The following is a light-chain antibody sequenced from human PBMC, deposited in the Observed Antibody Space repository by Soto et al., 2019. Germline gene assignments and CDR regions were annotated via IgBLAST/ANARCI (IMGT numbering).Light chain of an antibody. CDR1: QSVSSN. V-gene: IGKV3-15*01. CDR3: QQYNNWLYT. J-gene: IGKJ2*01. CDR2: GAS. Sequence: EIVMTQSPATLSVSPGERATLSCRASQSVSSNLAWYQQKPGQAPRLLIYGASTRATGIPARFSGSGSGTAFTLTNSSLQSEDFAVYYCQQYNNWLYTFGQGTKLEIK.